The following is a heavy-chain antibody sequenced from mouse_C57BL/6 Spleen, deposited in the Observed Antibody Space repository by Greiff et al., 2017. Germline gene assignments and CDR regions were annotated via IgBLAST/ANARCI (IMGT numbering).Heavy chain of an antibody. J-gene: IGHJ3*01. V-gene: IGHV2-5*01. CDR2: IWRGGST. CDR3: AKGGYYGSTWFAY. Sequence: QVHVKQSGPGLVQPSQSLSITCTVSGFSLTSYGVHWVRQSPGKGLEWLGVIWRGGSTDYNAAFMSRLSITKDNSKSQVFFKMNSLQADDTAIYYCAKGGYYGSTWFAYWGQGTLVTVSA. D-gene: IGHD1-1*01. CDR1: GFSLTSYG.